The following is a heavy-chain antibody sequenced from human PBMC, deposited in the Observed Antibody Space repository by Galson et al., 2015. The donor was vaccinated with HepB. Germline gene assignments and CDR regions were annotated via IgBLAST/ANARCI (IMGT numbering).Heavy chain of an antibody. CDR1: GFTFSDYY. CDR3: ARPQVSAAIRYYYYGMDV. CDR2: ISSSSSYT. D-gene: IGHD2-2*02. J-gene: IGHJ6*02. V-gene: IGHV3-11*06. Sequence: SLRLSCAASGFTFSDYYMSWIRQAPGKGLEWVSYISSSSSYTNYADSVKGRFTISRDNAKNSLYLQMNSLRAEDAAVYYCARPQVSAAIRYYYYGMDVWGQGTTVTVSS.